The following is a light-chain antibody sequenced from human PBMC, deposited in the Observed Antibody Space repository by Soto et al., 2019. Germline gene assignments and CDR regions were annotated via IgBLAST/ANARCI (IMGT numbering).Light chain of an antibody. Sequence: DIQMTQSPSSVSSSVGDTVTITCRASHSIGTWLAWYQQKPGTVPKLLIYAASSLQSGVPSRFSGSGAGTEFTLTITSLQPEDFGTYYCQQCDSFPITFGQGTRLDIK. V-gene: IGKV1-12*01. CDR1: HSIGTW. J-gene: IGKJ5*01. CDR3: QQCDSFPIT. CDR2: AAS.